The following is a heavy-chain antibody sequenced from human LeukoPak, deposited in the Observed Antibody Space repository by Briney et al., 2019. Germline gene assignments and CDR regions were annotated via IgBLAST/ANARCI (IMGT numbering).Heavy chain of an antibody. CDR3: ARGRGRWVAAAAIDY. V-gene: IGHV3-11*04. Sequence: GGSLRLSCAASGFIFSDYYMSWIRQAPGKGLEWVSYISSSGSTMYYTDSVKGRFTISRDNAKDSLYLQMNSLRAEDTAVYYCARGRGRWVAAAAIDYWGQGTLVTVSS. CDR2: ISSSGSTM. J-gene: IGHJ4*02. D-gene: IGHD6-13*01. CDR1: GFIFSDYY.